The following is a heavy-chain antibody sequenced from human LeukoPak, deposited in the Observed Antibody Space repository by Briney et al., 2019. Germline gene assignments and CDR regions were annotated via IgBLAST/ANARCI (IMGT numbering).Heavy chain of an antibody. CDR2: ISNDGSKK. D-gene: IGHD5-18*01. CDR1: GFTFSSYG. V-gene: IGHV3-30*18. J-gene: IGHJ4*02. CDR3: AKDRYSYAFEYSDS. Sequence: GGSLRLSCAASGFTFSSYGMHWVRQAPGKGLDWVAVISNDGSKKYYADSVKGRFTISRDNSKNTLPLQVSSLRTEDTAVYYCAKDRYSYAFEYSDSWGQGTLVTVSS.